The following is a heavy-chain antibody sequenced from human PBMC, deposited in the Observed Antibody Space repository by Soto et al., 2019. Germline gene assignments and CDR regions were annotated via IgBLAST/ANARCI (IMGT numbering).Heavy chain of an antibody. CDR2: IWYDGSNK. Sequence: QVQLVESGGGVVQPGRSLRLSCAASGFTFSSYGMHWVRQAPGKGLEWVAVIWYDGSNKHYADPVKGRFSISRDNSKNTRYLQVNCLRAEVTAVYYCARYCSGGSCYCGVDYWGQGTLVTVSS. CDR1: GFTFSSYG. CDR3: ARYCSGGSCYCGVDY. J-gene: IGHJ4*02. V-gene: IGHV3-33*01. D-gene: IGHD2-15*01.